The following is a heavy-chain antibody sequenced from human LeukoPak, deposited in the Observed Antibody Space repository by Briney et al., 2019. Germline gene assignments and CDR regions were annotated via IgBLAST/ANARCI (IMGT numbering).Heavy chain of an antibody. Sequence: SETLSLTCTVAGGSISSSGYYWDWIRQPPGKGLEWIGNIYHSGSTYYNPSLKSRVTISVDTSKNQFSLKLSSVTAANTAVYYCARHDILTGYSLDYWGQGTLVTVSS. D-gene: IGHD3-9*01. V-gene: IGHV4-39*01. J-gene: IGHJ4*02. CDR2: IYHSGST. CDR3: ARHDILTGYSLDY. CDR1: GGSISSSGYY.